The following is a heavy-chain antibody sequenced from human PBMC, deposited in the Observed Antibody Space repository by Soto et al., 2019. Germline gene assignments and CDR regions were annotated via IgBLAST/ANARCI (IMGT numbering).Heavy chain of an antibody. CDR1: GFTFSSYG. Sequence: ESGGGVVQPGRSLRLSCAASGFTFSSYGMHWVRQAPGKGLEWVAVISYDGSNKYYADSVKGRFTISRDNSKNTLYLQMNSLRAEDTAVYYCAKDPVAGTYYYYGMDVWGQGTTVTVSS. V-gene: IGHV3-30*18. D-gene: IGHD6-19*01. J-gene: IGHJ6*02. CDR2: ISYDGSNK. CDR3: AKDPVAGTYYYYGMDV.